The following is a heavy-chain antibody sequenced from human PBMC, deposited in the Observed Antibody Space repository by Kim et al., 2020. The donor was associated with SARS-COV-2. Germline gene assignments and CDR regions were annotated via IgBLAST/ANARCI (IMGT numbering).Heavy chain of an antibody. CDR1: GFTFSSYS. CDR2: ISSRSSTI. CDR3: AREGGNGVVVVAATREDWFDP. D-gene: IGHD2-15*01. J-gene: IGHJ5*02. V-gene: IGHV3-48*02. Sequence: GGSLRLSCAASGFTFSSYSMNWVRQAPGKGLEWVSYISSRSSTIYYADSVKGRFTISRDNAKNSLYLQMNSLRDEDTAVYYCAREGGNGVVVVAATREDWFDPWGQGTLVTVSS.